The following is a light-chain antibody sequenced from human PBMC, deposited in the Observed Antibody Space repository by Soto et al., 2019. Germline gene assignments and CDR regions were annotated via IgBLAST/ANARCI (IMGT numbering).Light chain of an antibody. CDR2: AAS. CDR3: QQSYGPHYT. J-gene: IGKJ2*01. Sequence: EMTQSPPSLSASVGDRVTITCRASQSISDNLDWYQFQPGKAPKLLIYAASNLQTGVPSRFSGSGSGADFALTSSSLQPEDSATYYCQQSYGPHYTVGLGTKLEIK. CDR1: QSISDN. V-gene: IGKV1-39*01.